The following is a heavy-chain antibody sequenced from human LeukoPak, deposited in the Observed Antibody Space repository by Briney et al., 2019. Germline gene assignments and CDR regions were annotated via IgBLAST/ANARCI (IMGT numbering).Heavy chain of an antibody. CDR3: ARDRVRWFDP. Sequence: GGSLRLSCEASGFTFRSYGMHWVRQAPGKGLEWVEVIWYDGSNKYYADSVKGRFTISRDNFKNTLYLQMNSLRADDTAVYYCARDRVRWFDPWGQGTLVTVSS. J-gene: IGHJ5*02. CDR1: GFTFRSYG. V-gene: IGHV3-33*01. CDR2: IWYDGSNK.